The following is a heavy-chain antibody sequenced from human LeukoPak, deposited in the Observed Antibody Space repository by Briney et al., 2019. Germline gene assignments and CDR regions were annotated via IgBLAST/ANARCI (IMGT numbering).Heavy chain of an antibody. J-gene: IGHJ5*02. V-gene: IGHV4-59*08. CDR3: ARHEGDTSGSYMYNWFDP. CDR2: IYYSGST. D-gene: IGHD3-22*01. Sequence: AETLTLTCTVSGGSISRYFWSWIRQPPGKGLEWIGYIYYSGSTTSNPSLRSRVTISVDTSKNQLSLKLSSVTAADTSVYYCARHEGDTSGSYMYNWFDPWGQGTLVTVSS. CDR1: GGSISRYF.